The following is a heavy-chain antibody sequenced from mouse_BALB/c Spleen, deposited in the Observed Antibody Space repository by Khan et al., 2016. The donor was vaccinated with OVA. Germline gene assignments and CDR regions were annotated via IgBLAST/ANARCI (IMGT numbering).Heavy chain of an antibody. J-gene: IGHJ3*01. V-gene: IGHV6-6*02. CDR2: IRLKYNNYAT. D-gene: IGHD2-3*01. Sequence: EVQLQESGGGLVQPGGSMKLSCVASGLTFSNFWMNWVRQTPEEGLEWVAEIRLKYNNYATHYEVSEIARFTNSRDDSKSRSYVQMNNLNADDTGIYYSSRPDGCSAWLAYWGQGTLVTVSA. CDR1: GLTFSNFW. CDR3: SRPDGCSAWLAY.